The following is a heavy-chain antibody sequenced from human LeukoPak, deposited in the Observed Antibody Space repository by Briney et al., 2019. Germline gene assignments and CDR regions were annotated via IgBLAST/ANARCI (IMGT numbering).Heavy chain of an antibody. Sequence: GGSLRLSCAAYGYIFSSSAMTWVRQAPGKGLEWVSAISGTGGGTVSADSVKGRLTISRDNSNNTLYLQMSSLRDEDTTIFYCTKGGSYAPLDYWGQGTLDTVSS. D-gene: IGHD1-26*01. CDR2: ISGTGGGT. CDR3: TKGGSYAPLDY. CDR1: GYIFSSSA. J-gene: IGHJ4*02. V-gene: IGHV3-23*01.